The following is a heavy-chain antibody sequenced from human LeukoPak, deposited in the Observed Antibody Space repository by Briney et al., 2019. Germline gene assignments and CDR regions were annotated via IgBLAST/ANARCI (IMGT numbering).Heavy chain of an antibody. J-gene: IGHJ3*02. CDR1: GFTFSSYG. Sequence: GGSLRLSCAASGFTFSSYGMHWVRQAPGKGLEWVAVIWYDGSNKYYADSVKGRFTISRDNSKNALYLQMNSLRAEDTAVYYCAREEWELPHAFDIWGQGTMVTVSS. CDR2: IWYDGSNK. V-gene: IGHV3-33*01. CDR3: AREEWELPHAFDI. D-gene: IGHD1-26*01.